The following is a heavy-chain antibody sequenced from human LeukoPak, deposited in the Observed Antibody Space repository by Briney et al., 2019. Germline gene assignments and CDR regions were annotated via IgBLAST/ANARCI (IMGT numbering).Heavy chain of an antibody. V-gene: IGHV4-34*01. Sequence: SETLSLTCAVYGGPFSDHSWSWIRQRLGAGLEWIGEVHRGGSANYHPSLKSRVTISVDTSKNHFSLQMNSATAADTSLYYCARGHLRSGDFLGFDAWGQGTLVIVSS. CDR3: ARGHLRSGDFLGFDA. CDR1: GGPFSDHS. J-gene: IGHJ4*02. CDR2: VHRGGSA. D-gene: IGHD1-26*01.